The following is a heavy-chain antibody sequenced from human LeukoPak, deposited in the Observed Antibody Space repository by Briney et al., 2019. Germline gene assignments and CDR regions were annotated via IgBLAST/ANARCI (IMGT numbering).Heavy chain of an antibody. CDR1: GYTFTSYD. Sequence: ASVKVSCKASGYTFTSYDINWVRQATGQGLEWMGWMNPNSGNTGYAQKFQGRVTMTRNTSISTAYMELSSLRSEDTAVYYRARGNTMVRGVIKRKGMDVWGQGSTVTVSS. J-gene: IGHJ6*02. V-gene: IGHV1-8*01. CDR2: MNPNSGNT. D-gene: IGHD3-10*01. CDR3: ARGNTMVRGVIKRKGMDV.